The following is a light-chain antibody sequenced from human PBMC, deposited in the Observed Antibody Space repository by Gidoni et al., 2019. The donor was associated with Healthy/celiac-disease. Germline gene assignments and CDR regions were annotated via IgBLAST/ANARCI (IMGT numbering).Light chain of an antibody. V-gene: IGKV1-9*01. J-gene: IGKJ3*01. CDR1: QGISSY. CDR3: QQLNSYPRT. CDR2: AAS. Sequence: DIPVTPSPSFLSASVGDRVTITCRASQGISSYLAWYQQKPGKAPKLLIYAASTLQSGVPSRFSGSGSGTEFTLTISSLQPKDFATYYCQQLNSYPRTFGPGTKVDIK.